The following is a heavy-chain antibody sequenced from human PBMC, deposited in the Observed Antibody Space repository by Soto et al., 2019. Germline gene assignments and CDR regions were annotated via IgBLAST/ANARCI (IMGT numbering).Heavy chain of an antibody. CDR3: ARADMSLVWFDP. V-gene: IGHV1-18*01. CDR2: ISAYNGNR. J-gene: IGHJ5*02. CDR1: GYTFTSYG. Sequence: QVKLVQSGAEVKKPGASVKVSCKASGYTFTSYGISWVRQAPGQGLEWMGWISAYNGNRNYAQKLQGRVTMTTDTSTSTADMELRSLRSDETAVYYCARADMSLVWFDPWGQGTLVTVSS. D-gene: IGHD2-15*01.